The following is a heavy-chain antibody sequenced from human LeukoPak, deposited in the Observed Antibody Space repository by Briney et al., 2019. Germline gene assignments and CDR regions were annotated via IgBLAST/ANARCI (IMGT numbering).Heavy chain of an antibody. CDR1: GFTFSSYW. V-gene: IGHV3-74*01. J-gene: IGHJ3*02. CDR2: INSDGSGT. Sequence: GGSLRLSCAASGFTFSSYWMHWVRQAPGKELVWVSRINSDGSGTNHADAVKGRFTISRDNAKNTLYLQMNSLRAEDTAVYYCARISSYAFDIWGQGTRVTVSS. D-gene: IGHD6-13*01. CDR3: ARISSYAFDI.